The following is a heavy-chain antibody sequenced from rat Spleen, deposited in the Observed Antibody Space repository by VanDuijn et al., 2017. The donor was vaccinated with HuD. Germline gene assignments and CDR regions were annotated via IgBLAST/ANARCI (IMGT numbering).Heavy chain of an antibody. D-gene: IGHD4-1*01. J-gene: IGHJ2*01. CDR3: ARETGYNSYFDY. V-gene: IGHV3-1*01. CDR2: ISYSGST. CDR1: GYSITSNY. Sequence: EVQLQESGPGLVKPSQSLSLTCSVTGYSITSNYWGWIRKFPGNKMEWMGYISYSGSTSYNPSLKSRISITRDTSKNQFFLQVNSVTTEDTATYYCARETGYNSYFDYWGQGVMVTVSS.